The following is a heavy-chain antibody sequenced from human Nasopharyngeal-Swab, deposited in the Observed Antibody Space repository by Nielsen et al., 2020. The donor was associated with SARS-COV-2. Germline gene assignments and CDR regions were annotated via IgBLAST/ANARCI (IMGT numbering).Heavy chain of an antibody. D-gene: IGHD3-22*01. CDR2: IRSKANSYAT. CDR1: GFIFSGSS. V-gene: IGHV3-73*01. CDR3: TRAKDDSSGSLFDY. J-gene: IGHJ4*02. Sequence: GGSLRLSCAASGFIFSGSSMHWVRQASGKGLEWIGRIRSKANSYATVYAASVKGRLTISRDDSKNTAYLQMNSLKTEDTAVYYCTRAKDDSSGSLFDYWGQGNLVTVSS.